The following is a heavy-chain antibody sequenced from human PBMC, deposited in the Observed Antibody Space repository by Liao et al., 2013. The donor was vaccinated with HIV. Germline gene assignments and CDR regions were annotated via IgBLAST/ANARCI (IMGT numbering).Heavy chain of an antibody. J-gene: IGHJ6*01. CDR3: ARGRLLAEYNIDV. D-gene: IGHD2-8*02. CDR1: GGSLSGYY. V-gene: IGHV4-34*01. Sequence: QVQLRQWGAGLLKPSETLSLTCAVDGGSLSGYYWSWIRQPPGKGLEWIGEIIHSGGTNYRPSLQSRVTISVDSSNKLFSLELRAVTAADTAVYYCARGRLLAEYNIDVWGKGPRSPSPQ. CDR2: IIHSGGT.